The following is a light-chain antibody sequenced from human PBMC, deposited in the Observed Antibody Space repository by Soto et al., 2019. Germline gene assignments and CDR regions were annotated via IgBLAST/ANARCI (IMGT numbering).Light chain of an antibody. V-gene: IGLV2-14*01. CDR1: SSDVGGYNY. CDR2: EVS. CDR3: CSYAGSSTYV. J-gene: IGLJ1*01. Sequence: QSALTQPASVSGSPGQSITISCTGTSSDVGGYNYVSWYQQHPGKAPKLMIYEVSNRPSGVSNRFSGSKSGNTASLTISGLQAEDEADYYCCSYAGSSTYVFGTGTKSPS.